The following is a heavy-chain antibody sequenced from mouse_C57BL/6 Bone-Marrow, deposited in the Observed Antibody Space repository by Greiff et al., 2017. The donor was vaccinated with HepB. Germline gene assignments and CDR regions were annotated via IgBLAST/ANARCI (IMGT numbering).Heavy chain of an antibody. V-gene: IGHV10-1*01. D-gene: IGHD2-4*01. CDR2: IRSKSNNYAT. CDR1: GFSFNTYA. J-gene: IGHJ3*01. Sequence: EVQLVESGGGLVQPKGSLKLSCAASGFSFNTYAMNWVRQAPGKGLEWVARIRSKSNNYATYYADSVKDRFTISRDDSESMLYLQMNNLKTEDTAMYYCVRHIDYDPAYWGQGTLVTVSA. CDR3: VRHIDYDPAY.